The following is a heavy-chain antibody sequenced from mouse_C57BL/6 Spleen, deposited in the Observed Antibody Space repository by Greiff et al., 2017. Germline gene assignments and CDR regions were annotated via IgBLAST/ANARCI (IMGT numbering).Heavy chain of an antibody. CDR2: IDPSDSYT. CDR1: GYTFTSYW. V-gene: IGHV1-59*01. Sequence: VQLQQPGAELVRPGTSVKLSCKASGYTFTSYWMHWVKQRPGQGLEWIGVIDPSDSYTNYNQKFKGKATLTVDTSSSTAYMQLSSLTSEDSAVYYWARPTTVVAHWYFDVWGTGTTVTVSS. D-gene: IGHD1-1*01. CDR3: ARPTTVVAHWYFDV. J-gene: IGHJ1*03.